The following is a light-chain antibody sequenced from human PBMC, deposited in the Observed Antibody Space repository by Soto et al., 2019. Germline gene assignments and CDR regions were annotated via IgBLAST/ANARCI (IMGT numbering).Light chain of an antibody. CDR1: HDVSSR. CDR2: DAS. Sequence: EIVMTQSPVTLSVSPGERATLSCRASHDVSSRLAWYQQKPGQAPRLLIYDASTRATGLPARFSGSGSGTEFTLTISSLKSEDFAVYYCQHYTTWPLTFGGGTKVEI. CDR3: QHYTTWPLT. V-gene: IGKV3-15*01. J-gene: IGKJ4*01.